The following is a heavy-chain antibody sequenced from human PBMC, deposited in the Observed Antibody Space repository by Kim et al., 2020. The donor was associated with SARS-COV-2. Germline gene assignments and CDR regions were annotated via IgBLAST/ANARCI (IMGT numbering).Heavy chain of an antibody. D-gene: IGHD2-21*02. Sequence: YADAVKDRFTISRDNAKNTLYLQMNSLRAEDTAVYYCAKPDGGNSDHFDYWGQGTLVTVSS. J-gene: IGHJ4*02. CDR3: AKPDGGNSDHFDY. V-gene: IGHV3-23*01.